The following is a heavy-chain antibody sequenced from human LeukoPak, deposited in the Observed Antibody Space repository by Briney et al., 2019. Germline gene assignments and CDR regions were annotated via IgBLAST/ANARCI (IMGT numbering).Heavy chain of an antibody. CDR3: ARAVAAPLYGMDV. V-gene: IGHV1-18*01. J-gene: IGHJ6*02. Sequence: ASVKVSCKASGYTFTSYGISWVRQAPGQGLEWMGWINPNSGGTNYAQKLQGRVTMTTDTSTSTAYMELRSLRSDDTAVYYCARAVAAPLYGMDVWGQGTTVTVSS. CDR1: GYTFTSYG. CDR2: INPNSGGT. D-gene: IGHD6-19*01.